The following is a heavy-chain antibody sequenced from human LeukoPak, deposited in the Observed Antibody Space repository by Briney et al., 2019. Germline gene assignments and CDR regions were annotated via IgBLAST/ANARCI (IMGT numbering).Heavy chain of an antibody. CDR1: GDSVSSNSAA. J-gene: IGHJ6*02. CDR3: ARDRWFGELLSTYDYYGMDV. Sequence: PSQTLSLTCAISGDSVSSNSAAWNWLRQSPSRGLEWLGRTYYRSNWYSDYAESVRSRITLNPDTSKNQFSLQLNSVTPEDTAVYYCARDRWFGELLSTYDYYGMDVWGQGTTATVS. V-gene: IGHV6-1*01. D-gene: IGHD3-10*01. CDR2: TYYRSNWYS.